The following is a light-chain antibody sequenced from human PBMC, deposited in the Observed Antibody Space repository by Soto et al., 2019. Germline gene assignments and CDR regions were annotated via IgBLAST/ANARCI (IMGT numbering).Light chain of an antibody. CDR2: GAS. CDR1: QSVSSSY. Sequence: EIVLMQSPGTLSLSPWERATLSCRASQSVSSSYLAWYQQKPGQATRLLIYGASSRATGIPDRFSGSGSGTDFTLTISRLEPEAFAVYYCQQYGSSSITCGQGTRLEL. V-gene: IGKV3-20*01. CDR3: QQYGSSSIT. J-gene: IGKJ5*01.